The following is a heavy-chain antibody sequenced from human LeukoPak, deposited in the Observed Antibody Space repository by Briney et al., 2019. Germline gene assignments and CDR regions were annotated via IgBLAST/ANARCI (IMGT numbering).Heavy chain of an antibody. CDR2: ISGDGGTT. V-gene: IGHV3-43*02. CDR3: AKDIWGQQQVVDS. Sequence: PGGSLRLSCAASGFTFDDYAMHWVRQAPGKGLEWVSVISGDGGTTYYADSVKGLFTISRDNSKNSLYLQMNSLRTEDTAFYYCAKDIWGQQQVVDSWGQGTLVTVSS. J-gene: IGHJ4*02. D-gene: IGHD6-13*01. CDR1: GFTFDDYA.